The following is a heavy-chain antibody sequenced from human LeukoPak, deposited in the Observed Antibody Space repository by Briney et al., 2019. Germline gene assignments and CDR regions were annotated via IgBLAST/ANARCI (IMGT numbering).Heavy chain of an antibody. J-gene: IGHJ4*02. CDR3: ARGIAARPGY. V-gene: IGHV3-21*01. Sequence: KAGGSLRLSCAASGFTFSSYSMNWVRQAPGKGLEWVSSISSSSSYIYYADSVKGRFTISTDNAKNSLYLQMNSLRAEDTAVYYCARGIAARPGYWGQGTLVTVSS. D-gene: IGHD6-6*01. CDR1: GFTFSSYS. CDR2: ISSSSSYI.